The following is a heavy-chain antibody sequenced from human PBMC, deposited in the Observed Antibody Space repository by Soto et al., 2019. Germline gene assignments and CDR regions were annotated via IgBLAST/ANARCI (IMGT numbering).Heavy chain of an antibody. J-gene: IGHJ6*02. CDR2: FDPEDGET. V-gene: IGHV1-24*01. D-gene: IGHD1-1*01. Sequence: ASVKVSCKVSGYTLTELSMHWVRQAPGKGLEWMGGFDPEDGETIYAQKFQGRVTMTEDTSTDTAYMELSSLRSEDTAVYYCATGFQRQIGTHYYYYGMDVWGQGNTVTVSS. CDR1: GYTLTELS. CDR3: ATGFQRQIGTHYYYYGMDV.